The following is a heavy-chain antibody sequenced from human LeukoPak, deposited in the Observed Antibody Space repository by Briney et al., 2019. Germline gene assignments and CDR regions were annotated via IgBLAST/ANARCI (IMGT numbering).Heavy chain of an antibody. CDR2: IYYSGST. CDR1: GGSISSYY. CDR3: ASGSVDYDFWSGYYLYYYMDV. V-gene: IGHV4-59*01. Sequence: SETLCLTCTVSGGSISSYYWSWNRQPPGKGLEWIGYIYYSGSTNYNPSLKSRVTISVDTSKNQFSLKLSSVTAADTAVYYCASGSVDYDFWSGYYLYYYMDVWGKGTTVTVSS. D-gene: IGHD3-3*01. J-gene: IGHJ6*03.